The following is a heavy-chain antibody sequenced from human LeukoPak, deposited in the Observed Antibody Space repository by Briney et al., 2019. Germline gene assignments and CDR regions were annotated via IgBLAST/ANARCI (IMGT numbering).Heavy chain of an antibody. CDR3: VKRTDVLTGYYNA. D-gene: IGHD3-9*01. J-gene: IGHJ5*02. Sequence: GGSLRLSCAASGFTFDDYGMSWVRQASGKGLEWVSHVSGSGGSTYYADSVEGRFTISRDNSKNALYLQMNSLRGDDTAAYYCVKRTDVLTGYYNAWGLGTLVTVSS. CDR2: VSGSGGST. V-gene: IGHV3-23*01. CDR1: GFTFDDYG.